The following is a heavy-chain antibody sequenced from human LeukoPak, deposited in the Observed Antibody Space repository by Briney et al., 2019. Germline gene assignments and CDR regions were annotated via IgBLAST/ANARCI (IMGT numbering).Heavy chain of an antibody. V-gene: IGHV3-48*01. D-gene: IGHD1-20*01. J-gene: IGHJ4*02. CDR3: ARSLTGTADY. Sequence: GGSLRLSCAASGFTFSSYSMNWVRQAPGKGLEWVSYISSSSSTIYYADSVKGRFTISRDNAKSSLYLQMNSLRAEDTAVYYCARSLTGTADYWGQGTLVTVSS. CDR1: GFTFSSYS. CDR2: ISSSSSTI.